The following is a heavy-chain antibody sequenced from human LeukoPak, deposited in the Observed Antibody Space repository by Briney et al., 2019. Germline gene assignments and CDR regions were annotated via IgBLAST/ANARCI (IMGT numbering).Heavy chain of an antibody. CDR3: AGGATSVVDY. J-gene: IGHJ4*02. Sequence: PGGSLRLSCAASGFTVSSNYMHWVRQAPGKGLEWVSLLYGGGNTHYADSVKGRFTISRDTSKNTLYLQMNSLRAADTAVYYCAGGATSVVDYWGQGTLVTVSS. V-gene: IGHV3-53*01. CDR2: LYGGGNT. CDR1: GFTVSSNY. D-gene: IGHD1-26*01.